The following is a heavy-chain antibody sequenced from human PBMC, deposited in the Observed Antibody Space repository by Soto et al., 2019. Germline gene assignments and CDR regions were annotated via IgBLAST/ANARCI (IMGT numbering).Heavy chain of an antibody. D-gene: IGHD1-26*01. CDR1: GGSFKSGSYS. Sequence: PSETLSLTCTVSGGSFKSGSYSWSWIRQPPGKGLEWIGYVYHTGRTSYNPSLKSRVSISMDTSKNQFSLNLGSVTAADTAVYYCARDMHAGFTHYFDPWGQGTLVTVSS. CDR3: ARDMHAGFTHYFDP. J-gene: IGHJ5*02. V-gene: IGHV4-61*01. CDR2: VYHTGRT.